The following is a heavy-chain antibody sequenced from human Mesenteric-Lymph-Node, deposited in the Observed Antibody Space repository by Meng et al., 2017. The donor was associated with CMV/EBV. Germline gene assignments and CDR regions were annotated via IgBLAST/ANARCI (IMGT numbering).Heavy chain of an antibody. Sequence: GGSLRLSCAASGFSVSDNYINWVRQAPGKGLEWVSVLYDGGNTYYSDSVKGRFTISRDNSKNSLYLQMNSLRAEDTAVYYCASLGEPSRSWGQGTLVTVSS. J-gene: IGHJ4*02. CDR1: GFSVSDNY. CDR2: LYDGGNT. CDR3: ASLGEPSRS. V-gene: IGHV3-53*01. D-gene: IGHD3-16*01.